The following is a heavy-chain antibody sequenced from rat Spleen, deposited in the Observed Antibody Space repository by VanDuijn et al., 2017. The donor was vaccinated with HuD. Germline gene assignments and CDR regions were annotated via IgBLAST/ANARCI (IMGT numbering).Heavy chain of an antibody. CDR3: ARDSTYPWGYFDF. V-gene: IGHV2-43*01. CDR1: GFSLTSYH. J-gene: IGHJ1*01. D-gene: IGHD1-9*01. CDR2: IWTDGST. Sequence: QVQLKESGPGLVQPSQTLSLTCTVSGFSLTSYHVSWVRQPPGKGLEWMGVIWTDGSTAYNSLLKSRLSISRDTSKSQVFLKMNSLQTEDTATYYCARDSTYPWGYFDFWGPGTMVTVSS.